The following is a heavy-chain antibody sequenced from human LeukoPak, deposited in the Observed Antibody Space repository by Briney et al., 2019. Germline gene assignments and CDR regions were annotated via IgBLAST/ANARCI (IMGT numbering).Heavy chain of an antibody. J-gene: IGHJ4*01. Sequence: GGSLRLSCVASGFTFSIHSMNWVRQAPGKGLEWVSFISSSRSTIYYADSVKGRFTTSGDNAKNSLYLQMNSLRPEDTALYYCSTDPRLLMYWGHGTLVTVSS. CDR2: ISSSRSTI. CDR1: GFTFSIHS. V-gene: IGHV3-48*01. CDR3: STDPRLLMY. D-gene: IGHD2-8*01.